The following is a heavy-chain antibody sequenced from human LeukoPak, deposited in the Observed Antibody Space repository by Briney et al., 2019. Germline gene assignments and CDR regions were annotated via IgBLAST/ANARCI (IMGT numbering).Heavy chain of an antibody. Sequence: SETLSLTCAVYGGSLSGYYWSWIRQSPGKGLEWIGEINHSGSTNYNPSLKSRVTISVDTSKNQFSLKLSSVTAADTAVYYCARGRRDHYYGSGSYGPYYYYMDVWGKGTTVTVSS. CDR1: GGSLSGYY. CDR2: INHSGST. D-gene: IGHD3-10*01. V-gene: IGHV4-34*01. CDR3: ARGRRDHYYGSGSYGPYYYYMDV. J-gene: IGHJ6*03.